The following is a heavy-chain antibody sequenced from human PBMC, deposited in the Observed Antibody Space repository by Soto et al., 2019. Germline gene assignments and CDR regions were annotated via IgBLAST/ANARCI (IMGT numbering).Heavy chain of an antibody. V-gene: IGHV1-18*01. CDR2: SSALNGFT. J-gene: IGHJ4*02. D-gene: IGHD6-6*01. CDR3: AATTSIAIALRD. CDR1: GFTFTNYG. Sequence: QLQLVQSGSEVKKPGASVKVSCKTSGFTFTNYGFTWVRQAPGKGLEWMGWSSALNGFTNYAQDFQGRATLTTDSSTNTAYMELRALRSADTAFYYCAATTSIAIALRDWGQGTLVSVAS.